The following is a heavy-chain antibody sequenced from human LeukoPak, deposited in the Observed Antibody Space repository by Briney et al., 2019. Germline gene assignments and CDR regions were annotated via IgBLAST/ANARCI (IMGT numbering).Heavy chain of an antibody. Sequence: SETLSLTCTVSGGSISSSSYYWGWLRQPPGKGLEWIGSIYYSGSTYYNPSLKSRVTISVDTSKNQFSLKLSSVTAADTAVYYCASITIFGVVNKHYYYYGMDVWGQGTTVTVSS. J-gene: IGHJ6*02. CDR3: ASITIFGVVNKHYYYYGMDV. D-gene: IGHD3-3*01. CDR1: GGSISSSSYY. CDR2: IYYSGST. V-gene: IGHV4-39*01.